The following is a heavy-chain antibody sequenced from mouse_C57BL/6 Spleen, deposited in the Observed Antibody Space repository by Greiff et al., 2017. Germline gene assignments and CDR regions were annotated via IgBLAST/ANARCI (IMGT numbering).Heavy chain of an antibody. J-gene: IGHJ3*01. CDR2: IWGVGST. CDR1: GFSLTSYG. V-gene: IGHV2-6*01. Sequence: VQLKESGPGLVAPSQSLSITCTVSGFSLTSYGVDWVRQSPGKGLEWLGVIWGVGSTNYTSALKSRLSISKDNSKSQVFLKMNSLQTDDTAMYYCARLFAYWGQGTLVTVSA. CDR3: ARLFAY.